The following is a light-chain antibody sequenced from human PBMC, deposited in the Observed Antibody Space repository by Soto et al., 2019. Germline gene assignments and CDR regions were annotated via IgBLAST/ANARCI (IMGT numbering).Light chain of an antibody. CDR1: QSVSID. CDR3: QQYSSSPVT. CDR2: GAS. Sequence: EIVLTQSPGTLSLSPGERATLAFMASQSVSIDLAWYQQTPGQAPRLLIYGASSRATGIPDRFSGSGSGTDFTLTISRLEPEDFAVYYCQQYSSSPVTFGQGTRLEIK. J-gene: IGKJ5*01. V-gene: IGKV3-20*01.